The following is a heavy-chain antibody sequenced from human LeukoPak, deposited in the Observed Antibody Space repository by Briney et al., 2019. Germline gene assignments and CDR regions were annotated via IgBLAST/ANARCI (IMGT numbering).Heavy chain of an antibody. CDR3: ARSVFGRIYYYYYMDV. V-gene: IGHV1-69*01. D-gene: IGHD3-3*02. Sequence: SVKDTCKASVGTYSSYAISWVRQAPGQGLDWMGVIIPIFGTANYAQKFQGRVTITADESTSTAYLELSSLRSEDTAVYYCARSVFGRIYYYYYMDVWGKGTTVTVSS. J-gene: IGHJ6*03. CDR2: IIPIFGTA. CDR1: VGTYSSYA.